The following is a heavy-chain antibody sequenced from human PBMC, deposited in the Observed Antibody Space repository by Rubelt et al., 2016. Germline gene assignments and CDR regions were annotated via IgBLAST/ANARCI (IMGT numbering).Heavy chain of an antibody. CDR2: ISAYKGNT. J-gene: IGHJ4*02. CDR1: GYTFTSYG. D-gene: IGHD1-7*01. Sequence: QVQLVQSGAEVKKPGASVKVSCKASGYTFTSYGISWVRQAPGQGLEWMGWISAYKGNTNYAQKPQGRVTMTTATSTSTAYMELRSLRSDDPSVYYCARDLPPFRRYNWNFPLDYWGQGPLVTVSS. V-gene: IGHV1-18*01. CDR3: ARDLPPFRRYNWNFPLDY.